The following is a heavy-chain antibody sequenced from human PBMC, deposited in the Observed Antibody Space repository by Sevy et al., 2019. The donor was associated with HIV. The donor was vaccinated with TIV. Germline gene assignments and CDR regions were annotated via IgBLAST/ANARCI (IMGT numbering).Heavy chain of an antibody. J-gene: IGHJ4*02. CDR1: GFTFSSYA. V-gene: IGHV3-23*01. CDR2: ITGCGGGT. Sequence: GGSLRLSCAASGFTFSSYAMSWVRHAPGKGLEWVSAITGCGGGTYYADSVEGRFTISRDNSKNALYLQMNSLRADDTSVYYCAKAPPGYSYHSFDGWGQRTLVTVSS. D-gene: IGHD5-18*01. CDR3: AKAPPGYSYHSFDG.